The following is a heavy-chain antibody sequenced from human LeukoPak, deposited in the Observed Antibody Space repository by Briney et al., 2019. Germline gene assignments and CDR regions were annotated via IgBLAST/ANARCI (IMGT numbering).Heavy chain of an antibody. CDR2: ISYSSSTI. CDR3: AELGITMIGGV. CDR1: GFTFSSYS. V-gene: IGHV3-48*01. J-gene: IGHJ6*04. Sequence: GGSLRLSCAASGFTFSSYSMTWVRQAPGKGLEWVSYISYSSSTIYYADSVKGRFTISRDNAENSLYLQMNSLRVEDTAVYYCAELGITMIGGVWGKGTTVTISS. D-gene: IGHD3-10*02.